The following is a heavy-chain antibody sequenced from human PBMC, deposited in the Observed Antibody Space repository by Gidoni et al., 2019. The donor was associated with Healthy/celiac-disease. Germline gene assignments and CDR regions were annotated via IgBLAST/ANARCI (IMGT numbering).Heavy chain of an antibody. CDR3: ARAMDFWSGYPYFDY. Sequence: QVQLQESGPGLVKPSQTLSLTCTVSGGSISSGGYYWSWIRQHPGKGLEWIGYIYYSGSTYYNPSLKSRVTISVDTSKNQFSLKLSSGTAADTAVYYCARAMDFWSGYPYFDYWGQGTLVTVSS. D-gene: IGHD3-3*01. CDR1: GGSISSGGYY. V-gene: IGHV4-31*03. J-gene: IGHJ4*02. CDR2: IYYSGST.